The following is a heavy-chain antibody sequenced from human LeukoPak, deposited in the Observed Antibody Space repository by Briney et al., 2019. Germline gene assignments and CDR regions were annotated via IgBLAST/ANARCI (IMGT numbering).Heavy chain of an antibody. J-gene: IGHJ4*02. CDR3: ARDEGRGWCGGDCNETFDY. Sequence: ASVKVSCKASGGTFSSYAISWVRQAPGQGLEWMGRIIPIFGIANYALKFQGRVTITADKSTSTAYMELSSLRSEDTAVYYCARDEGRGWCGGDCNETFDYWGQGTLVTVSS. D-gene: IGHD2-21*02. CDR2: IIPIFGIA. V-gene: IGHV1-69*04. CDR1: GGTFSSYA.